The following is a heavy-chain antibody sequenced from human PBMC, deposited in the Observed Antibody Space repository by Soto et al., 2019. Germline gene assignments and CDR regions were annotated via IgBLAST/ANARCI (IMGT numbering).Heavy chain of an antibody. D-gene: IGHD2-15*01. J-gene: IGHJ4*02. Sequence: QVKLVQSGAEVKKPGSSVKVSCKASGGTFNSYTISWVRQAPGQGLEWMGRIIPILGIANYAQKFQARVTITADKSPSTAYMELSSLRSEDTAVYYCARALGYCSGGSCLDIDYWGQGTLVTVSS. V-gene: IGHV1-69*02. CDR3: ARALGYCSGGSCLDIDY. CDR2: IIPILGIA. CDR1: GGTFNSYT.